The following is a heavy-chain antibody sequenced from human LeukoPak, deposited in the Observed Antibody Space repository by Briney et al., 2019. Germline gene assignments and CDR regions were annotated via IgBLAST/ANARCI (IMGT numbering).Heavy chain of an antibody. J-gene: IGHJ6*02. CDR3: ASGGSCYASFSSYCMDV. CDR1: GGSISSYY. V-gene: IGHV4-59*01. Sequence: KPSETLSLTCAVSGGSISSYYWSWIRQPPGKGLEWIGYIYDSGSTNSTPSLKSRVTISVDTSNTQFSLNLSSVTAAAPAVYFCASGGSCYASFSSYCMDVWGQGTTVTVSS. D-gene: IGHD5-12*01. CDR2: IYDSGST.